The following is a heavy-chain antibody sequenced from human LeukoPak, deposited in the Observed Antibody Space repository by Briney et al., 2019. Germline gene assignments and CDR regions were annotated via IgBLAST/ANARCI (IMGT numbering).Heavy chain of an antibody. Sequence: SETLSLTCTVSGGSISSSSYYWGWIRQPPGKGLEWIGSIYYSGSTYYNPSLKSRVTISVDTSKNQFSLKLSSVTAADTAVYYCARQSEDPHIAAAGTVDYWGQGTLVTVSS. D-gene: IGHD6-13*01. CDR2: IYYSGST. CDR3: ARQSEDPHIAAAGTVDY. J-gene: IGHJ4*02. V-gene: IGHV4-39*01. CDR1: GGSISSSSYY.